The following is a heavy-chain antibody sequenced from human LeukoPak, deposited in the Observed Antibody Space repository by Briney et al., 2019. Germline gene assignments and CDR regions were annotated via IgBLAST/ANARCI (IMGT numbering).Heavy chain of an antibody. J-gene: IGHJ4*02. Sequence: PGGSLRLSCAASGFTFSSYGMHWVRQAPGKRLEWVAVIWYDGSNKYYANSVKGRFTISRDNSKNTLYLQMNSLRAEDTAVYYCARDWGNLDPVGFDYWGQGTLVTVSS. CDR1: GFTFSSYG. CDR3: ARDWGNLDPVGFDY. CDR2: IWYDGSNK. D-gene: IGHD3-16*01. V-gene: IGHV3-33*01.